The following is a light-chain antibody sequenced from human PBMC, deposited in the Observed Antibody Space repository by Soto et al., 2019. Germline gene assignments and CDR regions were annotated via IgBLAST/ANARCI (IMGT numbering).Light chain of an antibody. CDR2: GAS. Sequence: EIVLTQSPGTLSLSPGERATLSCRASQSITNNYLAWYQQKLGQAPRLLIFGASSRATGIPDRFSGSGSGTDFTLTISRLEPEDFAVYYCQQYGISLTFGGGTNVEIK. V-gene: IGKV3-20*01. J-gene: IGKJ4*01. CDR3: QQYGISLT. CDR1: QSITNNY.